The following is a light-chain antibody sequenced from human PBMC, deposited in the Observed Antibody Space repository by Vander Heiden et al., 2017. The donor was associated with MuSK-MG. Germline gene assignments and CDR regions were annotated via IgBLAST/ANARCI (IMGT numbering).Light chain of an antibody. CDR1: HSISSY. Sequence: DIQMTQSPSSLSASVGDRVTVTCLAIHSISSYLDWYQQKPVKAPKLLIYAVSSFLSRVPSRFSGCGSLTDFTLTIIILQPEDFATYYFQQSDSTPRTFGQGTKVEIK. V-gene: IGKV1-39*01. J-gene: IGKJ1*01. CDR3: QQSDSTPRT. CDR2: AVS.